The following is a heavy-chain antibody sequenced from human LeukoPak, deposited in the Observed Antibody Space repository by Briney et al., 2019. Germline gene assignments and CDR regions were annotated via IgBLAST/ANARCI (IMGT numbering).Heavy chain of an antibody. D-gene: IGHD3-16*02. CDR1: GFTFSSYA. CDR3: AKDYRMIAFGGVIGIDAFDI. Sequence: GGSLRLSCAASGFTFSSYAMSWVRQAPGKGLKWVSTINDNGAGTYYADSVKGRFTISRDNSYNTVSLQMNSLRDEDTALYYCAKDYRMIAFGGVIGIDAFDIWGQGTMVTVSS. V-gene: IGHV3-23*01. CDR2: INDNGAGT. J-gene: IGHJ3*02.